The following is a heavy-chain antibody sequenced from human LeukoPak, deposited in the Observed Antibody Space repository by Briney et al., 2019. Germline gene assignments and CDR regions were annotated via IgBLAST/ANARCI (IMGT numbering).Heavy chain of an antibody. CDR3: ARVFDSGSQAYFYYMDV. CDR2: IYSSGST. V-gene: IGHV4-59*01. J-gene: IGHJ6*03. CDR1: GGSFSGYY. Sequence: PSETLSLTCAVYGGSFSGYYWSWIRQPPGKGPEWIGYIYSSGSTNYNPSLKSRVTMSVDTSKNQFSLKVSSVTAADTAVYYCARVFDSGSQAYFYYMDVWGKGTTVTIFS. D-gene: IGHD3-10*01.